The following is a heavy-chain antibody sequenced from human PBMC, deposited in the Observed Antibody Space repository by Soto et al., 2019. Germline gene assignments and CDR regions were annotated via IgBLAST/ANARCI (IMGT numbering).Heavy chain of an antibody. CDR2: IWYDGSNK. CDR3: ARELNGYDSFDY. V-gene: IGHV3-33*01. J-gene: IGHJ4*02. D-gene: IGHD5-12*01. Sequence: QVQLVESGGGVVQPGRSLRLSCAASGFTFSSYGMHWVRQAPGKGLEWVAVIWYDGSNKYYADSVKGRFTISRDNSKTTLYLQMNSLRAEDTAVYYCARELNGYDSFDYWGQGTLVTVSS. CDR1: GFTFSSYG.